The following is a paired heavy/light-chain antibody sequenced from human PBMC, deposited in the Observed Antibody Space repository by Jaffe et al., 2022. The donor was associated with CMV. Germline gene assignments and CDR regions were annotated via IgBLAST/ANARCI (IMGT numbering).Light chain of an antibody. Sequence: SSELTQDPAVSVALGQTVRITCQGDSLTNYHASWYQQKPGRAPVLVVYGQDNRPSGIPDRFSGSTSGNTASLTITGTQAEDEADYYCNSRDSSDDHWMFGGGTKLTVL. CDR3: NSRDSSDDHWM. CDR2: GQD. CDR1: SLTNYH. V-gene: IGLV3-19*01. J-gene: IGLJ3*02.
Heavy chain of an antibody. CDR3: ARHSTSNRVGWFAP. CDR2: IFYSGNT. J-gene: IGHJ5*02. CDR1: GDSISTSTYY. D-gene: IGHD2-2*01. V-gene: IGHV4-39*01. Sequence: QLQLQESGPGLVKPSETLSLTCSVSGDSISTSTYYWGWVRQPPGEGLEWIGSIFYSGNTYYNPSLKSRVSMSVDTSKNQISLKLRSVTAADTSVYYCARHSTSNRVGWFAPWGQGTLVTVSS.